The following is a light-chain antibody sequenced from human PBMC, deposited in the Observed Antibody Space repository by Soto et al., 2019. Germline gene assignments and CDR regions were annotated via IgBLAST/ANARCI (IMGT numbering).Light chain of an antibody. CDR1: SSDVGSDNL. J-gene: IGLJ1*01. V-gene: IGLV2-23*02. Sequence: QSALTQPASVSGSPGQSITISCTGTSSDVGSDNLVSWYQQHPGKAPKFIIYEVSQRPAGVSYRFSGSKSGNTAYLTISGLQAEDEADYYCCSYAGSITYVFGTGTKVTV. CDR3: CSYAGSITYV. CDR2: EVS.